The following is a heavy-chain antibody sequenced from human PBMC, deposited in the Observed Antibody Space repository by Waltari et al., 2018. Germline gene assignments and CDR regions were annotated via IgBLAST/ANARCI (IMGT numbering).Heavy chain of an antibody. V-gene: IGHV3-53*01. J-gene: IGHJ6*02. CDR3: ARDRGSSTSCYTCDYYYGMDV. D-gene: IGHD2-2*02. CDR2: IYSGGST. CDR1: GFTVSSNY. Sequence: EVQLVESGGGLIQPGGSLRLSCAASGFTVSSNYMSWVRQAPGKGLEWVSVIYSGGSTYYADSVKGRFTISRDNSKNTLYLQMNSLRAEDTAVYYCARDRGSSTSCYTCDYYYGMDVWGQGTTVTVSS.